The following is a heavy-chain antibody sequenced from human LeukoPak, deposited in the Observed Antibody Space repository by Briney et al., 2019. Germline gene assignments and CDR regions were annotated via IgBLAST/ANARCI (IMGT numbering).Heavy chain of an antibody. Sequence: PSETLSLTCTVSGGSISSSSYYWGWIRQPPGKGLEWIGSIYYSGSTYYNPSLKSRVTISVDTSKNQFSLKLSSVTAADTAVYYCARGLEMATPNYFDYWGQGTLVTVSS. CDR1: GGSISSSSYY. CDR2: IYYSGST. D-gene: IGHD5-24*01. J-gene: IGHJ4*02. CDR3: ARGLEMATPNYFDY. V-gene: IGHV4-39*07.